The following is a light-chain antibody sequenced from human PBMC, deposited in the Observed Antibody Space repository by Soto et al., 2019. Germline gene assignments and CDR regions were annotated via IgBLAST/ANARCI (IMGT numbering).Light chain of an antibody. CDR1: QSVSSN. CDR3: QQFNNWPLYT. CDR2: SAS. Sequence: EIVMTQSPATLSVSPGERAALSCRASQSVSSNLAWYQQKPGQAPRLLMFSASTRATGIPARFSGSGSGTAFTHTISSLQPEDFAVYYCQQFNNWPLYTFGQGTKLEIK. V-gene: IGKV3-15*01. J-gene: IGKJ2*01.